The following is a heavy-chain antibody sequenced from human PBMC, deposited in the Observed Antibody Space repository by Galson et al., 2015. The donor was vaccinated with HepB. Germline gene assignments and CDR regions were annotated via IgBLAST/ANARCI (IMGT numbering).Heavy chain of an antibody. CDR2: ISSSSSYT. D-gene: IGHD3-9*01. V-gene: IGHV3-21*05. CDR1: GFTFSSYS. J-gene: IGHJ3*02. CDR3: ARGFGILTGYDAFDI. Sequence: SLRLSCAASGFTFSSYSMNWVRQAPGKGLEWVSYISSSSSYTNYADSVKGRFTISRDNAKNSLYLQMNSLRAEDTAVYYCARGFGILTGYDAFDIWGQGTMVTVSS.